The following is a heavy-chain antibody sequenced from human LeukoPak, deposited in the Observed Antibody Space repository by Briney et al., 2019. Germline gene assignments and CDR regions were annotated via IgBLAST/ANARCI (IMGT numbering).Heavy chain of an antibody. V-gene: IGHV4-34*01. CDR1: GGSFSGYY. D-gene: IGHD3-9*01. J-gene: IGHJ4*02. Sequence: SETLSLTCAVYGGSFSGYYWSWIRQPPGKGLEWIGEINHSGSTNYNPSLKSRVTISVDTSKNQFSLKLSSVTAADTAVYYCATLRSPRYFDWLLLDYWGQGTLVTVSS. CDR2: INHSGST. CDR3: ATLRSPRYFDWLLLDY.